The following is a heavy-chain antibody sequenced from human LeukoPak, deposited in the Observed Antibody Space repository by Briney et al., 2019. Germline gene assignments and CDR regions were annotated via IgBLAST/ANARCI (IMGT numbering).Heavy chain of an antibody. J-gene: IGHJ5*01. CDR3: ARSPSPRSWFDS. CDR1: GDSISSSSYY. CDR2: IYYSGST. Sequence: SETLSLTCTVSGDSISSSSYYWAWIRQPPERGLEWIGSIYYSGSTYYNPSLKSRVTISLDTSKNQFSRKLSSVNAGDAAVYYCARSPSPRSWFDSWGQGTLVTVSS. V-gene: IGHV4-39*01.